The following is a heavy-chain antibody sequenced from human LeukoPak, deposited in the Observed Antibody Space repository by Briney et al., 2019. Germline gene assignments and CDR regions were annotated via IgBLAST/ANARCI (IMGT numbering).Heavy chain of an antibody. D-gene: IGHD3-22*01. CDR1: GGSITGYY. Sequence: PSETLSLTCTVSGGSITGYYWNWIRQPAGQGLELLGRVYSSGVGNYNPSLTSRVTMSVDTSKNQFSLKLTSLTAADTAVYYCAREEFLHEIDSSGYFVYWGQGTLVTVSS. CDR3: AREEFLHEIDSSGYFVY. J-gene: IGHJ4*02. V-gene: IGHV4-4*07. CDR2: VYSSGVG.